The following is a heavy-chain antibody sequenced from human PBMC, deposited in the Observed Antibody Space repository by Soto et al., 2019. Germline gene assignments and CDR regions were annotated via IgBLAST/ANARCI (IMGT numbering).Heavy chain of an antibody. CDR1: GGTFSSYA. D-gene: IGHD1-26*01. Sequence: QVQLVQSGAEVKKPGSSVKVSCKASGGTFSSYAISWVRQAPGQGLEWMGGIIPIFGTANYAQKIQCRVTITADESTSTAYMELSSLRSEDTAVYYCERARHSGSPPGYGMDVWGQGTKVTVSS. J-gene: IGHJ6*02. V-gene: IGHV1-69*01. CDR2: IIPIFGTA. CDR3: ERARHSGSPPGYGMDV.